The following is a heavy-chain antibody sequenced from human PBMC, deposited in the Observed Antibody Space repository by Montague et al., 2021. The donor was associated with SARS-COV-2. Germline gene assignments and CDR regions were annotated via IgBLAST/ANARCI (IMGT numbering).Heavy chain of an antibody. J-gene: IGHJ4*02. CDR3: VRGGACSGGKCNGGARD. Sequence: SRRISCAASGFNFRSYTMNLVRQSPGMGLEWVSFISSSSSSIYYSDSLKVRFTISRDNAKNSLYLQMNSLRVEDTAVYYCVRGGACSGGKCNGGARDWGQGTLVTVSS. D-gene: IGHD2-15*01. CDR2: ISSSSSSI. V-gene: IGHV3-21*01. CDR1: GFNFRSYT.